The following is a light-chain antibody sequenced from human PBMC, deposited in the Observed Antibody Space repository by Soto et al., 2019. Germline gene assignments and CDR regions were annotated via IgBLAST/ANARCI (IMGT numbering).Light chain of an antibody. CDR3: QQYGSSPPYT. CDR1: QSVSNSY. Sequence: EIVLTQSPATLSLSPGERATLSCGASQSVSNSYLAWYQQKPGLAPRLLIYDASSRATGIPDRFSGSGSGTDFTLTIRRLEPEDFEVYYCQQYGSSPPYTFGQGTKLEIK. J-gene: IGKJ2*01. V-gene: IGKV3D-20*01. CDR2: DAS.